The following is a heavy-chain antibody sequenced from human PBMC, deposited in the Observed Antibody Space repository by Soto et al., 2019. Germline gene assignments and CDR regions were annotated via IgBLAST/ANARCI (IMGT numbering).Heavy chain of an antibody. CDR2: IRQDGSEI. D-gene: IGHD1-26*01. CDR3: AQNAAYSWSPPGS. CDR1: GFSFSRYW. Sequence: EVQLVESGGGLVQPGGSLRLSCAGSGFSFSRYWMSWVRQAPGKGLEWVANIRQDGSEIYYVDSVKGRVTSSRDNAKNTLYRQMNSLRVEDTAVYYCAQNAAYSWSPPGSWGQGTLVTVAS. V-gene: IGHV3-7*02. J-gene: IGHJ5*02.